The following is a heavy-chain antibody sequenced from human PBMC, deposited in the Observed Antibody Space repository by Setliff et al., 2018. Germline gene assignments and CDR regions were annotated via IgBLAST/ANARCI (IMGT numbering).Heavy chain of an antibody. CDR3: ATRKSSGRLYYMDV. CDR2: ITHSGST. D-gene: IGHD1-26*01. V-gene: IGHV4-59*01. CDR1: GDSMTGNH. Sequence: SETLSLTCTVSGDSMTGNHWSWIRQSPGKGLEWIGYITHSGSTEYNPSLKSRVAITIVASKKQFSLELSSVTAADTAVYYCATRKSSGRLYYMDVWGKGTTVTVSS. J-gene: IGHJ6*03.